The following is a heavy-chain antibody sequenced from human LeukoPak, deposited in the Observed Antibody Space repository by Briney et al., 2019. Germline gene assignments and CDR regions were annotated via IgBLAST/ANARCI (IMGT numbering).Heavy chain of an antibody. CDR2: IYNSRTP. V-gene: IGHV4-61*10. CDR1: GYSVSSGSNY. CDR3: VGRRPDAFDI. D-gene: IGHD3-10*01. Sequence: PSETLSLTCTVSGYSVSSGSNYWGWLPQPAGKELERIGLIYNSRTPYYTPSLKSRVTISVHTFKNQFALKLSSVIAAATAVYYCVGRRPDAFDIWGQGTMVTVSS. J-gene: IGHJ3*02.